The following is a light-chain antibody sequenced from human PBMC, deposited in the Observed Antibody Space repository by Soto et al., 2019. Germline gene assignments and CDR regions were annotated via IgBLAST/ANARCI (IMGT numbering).Light chain of an antibody. CDR2: DVS. J-gene: IGLJ3*02. CDR3: NSDGAG. Sequence: QSVLTQPRSVSGSPGQSVAISCTGTSNDVGGHNYVSWYQQHPGKGPKLIIYDVSKRPSGVPDRFSGSKSGNTASLTISGLRAEDEADYYCNSDGAGFGGGTKVTVL. V-gene: IGLV2-11*01. CDR1: SNDVGGHNY.